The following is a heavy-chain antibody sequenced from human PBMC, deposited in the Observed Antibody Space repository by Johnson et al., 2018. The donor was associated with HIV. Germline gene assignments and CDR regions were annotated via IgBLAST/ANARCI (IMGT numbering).Heavy chain of an antibody. Sequence: QVQLVESGGGVVQPGRSLRLSCAASGLTLSNYPMHWVRQAPGKGLEWVAVISYDGSNRYYTESVKGRFTISRDNSENTLYLQMNSLRAEDTAVYYCAKANVSGSYWAFDIWGQGTMVTVSS. J-gene: IGHJ3*02. V-gene: IGHV3-30*04. CDR3: AKANVSGSYWAFDI. CDR2: ISYDGSNR. CDR1: GLTLSNYP. D-gene: IGHD3-10*01.